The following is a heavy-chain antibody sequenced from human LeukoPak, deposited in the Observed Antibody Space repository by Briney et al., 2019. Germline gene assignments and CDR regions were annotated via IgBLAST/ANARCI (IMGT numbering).Heavy chain of an antibody. CDR2: IYYSGST. J-gene: IGHJ3*02. CDR1: GGSISSSSYY. CDR3: AREEHSAFDI. V-gene: IGHV4-30-4*08. Sequence: SETLSLTCTVSGGSISSSSYYWGWIRQPPGKGLEWIGYIYYSGSTYYNPSLKSRVTISVDTSKNQFSLKLSSVTAADTAVYYCAREEHSAFDIWGQGTMVTVSS.